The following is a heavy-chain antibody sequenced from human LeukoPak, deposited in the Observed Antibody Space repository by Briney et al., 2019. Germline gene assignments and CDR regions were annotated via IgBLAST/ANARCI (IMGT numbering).Heavy chain of an antibody. CDR3: ARGGYYGPGIAVALDY. Sequence: SETLSLTCTVSGGSISSYYWSWIRQPPGKGLEWIGYIYYSGSTNYNPSLKSRVTISVGTSKNQFSLKLSSVTAADTAVYYCARGGYYGPGIAVALDYWGQGTLVTVSS. D-gene: IGHD6-19*01. V-gene: IGHV4-59*12. J-gene: IGHJ4*02. CDR1: GGSISSYY. CDR2: IYYSGST.